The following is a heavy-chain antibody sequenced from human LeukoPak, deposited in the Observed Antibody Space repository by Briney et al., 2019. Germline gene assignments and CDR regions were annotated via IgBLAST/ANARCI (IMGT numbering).Heavy chain of an antibody. Sequence: GGSLRLSCAASGFTFSDNYMSWIRQAPGKGLEWVSYISSSGNTTYNADSVKGRFTISRDNSKNTLYLQMNTLRAEDTAVYFCAREEHYRRYFALWGRGTLVTVSS. J-gene: IGHJ2*01. CDR1: GFTFSDNY. V-gene: IGHV3-11*01. CDR2: ISSSGNTT. D-gene: IGHD3-16*02. CDR3: AREEHYRRYFAL.